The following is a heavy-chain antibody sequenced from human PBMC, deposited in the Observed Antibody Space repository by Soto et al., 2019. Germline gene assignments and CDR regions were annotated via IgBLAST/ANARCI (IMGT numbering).Heavy chain of an antibody. CDR2: ISTDGTNQ. Sequence: QVHLVESGGGVVQPGRSLRLSCVASGFNFKAYGMHWVRQAPGKGLEWVAIISTDGTNQHHADSVKGRFTINRDNFKKTLYLQMKGLRPEDTAVYFCAVGGGDLSLTPFDYWGQGTLVTVSS. D-gene: IGHD3-16*02. J-gene: IGHJ4*02. CDR1: GFNFKAYG. CDR3: AVGGGDLSLTPFDY. V-gene: IGHV3-30-3*01.